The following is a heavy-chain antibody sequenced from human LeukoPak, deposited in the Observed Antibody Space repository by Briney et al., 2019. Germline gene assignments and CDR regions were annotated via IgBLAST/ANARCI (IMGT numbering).Heavy chain of an antibody. D-gene: IGHD3-3*01. CDR2: ISYDGSNK. CDR3: AKELARATYYDFWSGYYHPPDF. CDR1: GFTFSSYG. V-gene: IGHV3-30*18. J-gene: IGHJ4*02. Sequence: GGSLRLSCAASGFTFSSYGMHWVRQAPGKGLEWVAVISYDGSNKYYADSVKRRFTISRDNSKNTLYLQMNSLRAEDTAVYYCAKELARATYYDFWSGYYHPPDFWGQGTPVTVSS.